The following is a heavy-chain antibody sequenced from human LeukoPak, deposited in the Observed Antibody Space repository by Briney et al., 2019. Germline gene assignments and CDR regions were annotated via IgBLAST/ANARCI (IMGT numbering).Heavy chain of an antibody. D-gene: IGHD1-26*01. CDR3: ARTSGSYVFWFDP. J-gene: IGHJ5*02. V-gene: IGHV3-30*04. CDR2: ISYDGSNK. Sequence: GGSLRLSCAASGFTFSSYAMHWVRRAPGKGLEWVAVISYDGSNKYYADSVKGRFTISRDNSKNTLYLQMNSLRAEDTAVYYCARTSGSYVFWFDPWGQGTLVTVSS. CDR1: GFTFSSYA.